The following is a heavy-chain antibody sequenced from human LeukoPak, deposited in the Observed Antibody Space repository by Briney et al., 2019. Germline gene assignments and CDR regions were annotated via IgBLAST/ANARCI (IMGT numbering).Heavy chain of an antibody. J-gene: IGHJ4*02. Sequence: QPGGSLRLSCAVSGVTLSNYGMSWVRLAPGKWLEWVAGISDSGGKTNYADCVKRRLTISTEKPKNTMYLHMKSLRAEDTAVYFCAKRGVVIRVILVGFHKEAYYFDSWGQGTLVTVSS. CDR3: AKRGVVIRVILVGFHKEAYYFDS. CDR2: ISDSGGKT. CDR1: GVTLSNYG. V-gene: IGHV3-23*01. D-gene: IGHD3-22*01.